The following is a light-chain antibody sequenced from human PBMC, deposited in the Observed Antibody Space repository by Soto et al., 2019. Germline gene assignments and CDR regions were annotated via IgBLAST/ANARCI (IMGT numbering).Light chain of an antibody. J-gene: IGKJ3*01. CDR2: GAS. CDR1: QSVNLNY. Sequence: EIVLTQSSGTLSLSPGERATLSCRASQSVNLNYLAWYQQKPGQAPRLLIYGASSRATGIPDRFSGSGSGTEFTLTVSRLEPEDCAVYYCQQYGRSPFTFGPGTKVDIK. V-gene: IGKV3-20*01. CDR3: QQYGRSPFT.